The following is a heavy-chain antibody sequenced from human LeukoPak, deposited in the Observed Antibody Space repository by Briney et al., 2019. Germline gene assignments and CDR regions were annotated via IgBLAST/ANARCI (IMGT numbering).Heavy chain of an antibody. Sequence: GGSLRLSCAASGFTFSSYSMNWVRQAPGKGLEWVSSISSSSYIYYADSVKGRFTISRDNAKNSLYLQMNSLRAEDTAVYYCARIDSYYYDSSGYSHSDYWAQGTLVTVSS. V-gene: IGHV3-21*01. J-gene: IGHJ4*02. CDR2: ISSSSYI. D-gene: IGHD3-22*01. CDR3: ARIDSYYYDSSGYSHSDY. CDR1: GFTFSSYS.